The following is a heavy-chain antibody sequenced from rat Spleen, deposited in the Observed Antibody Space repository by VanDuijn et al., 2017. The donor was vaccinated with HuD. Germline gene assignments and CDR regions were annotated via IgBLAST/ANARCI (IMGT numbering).Heavy chain of an antibody. J-gene: IGHJ2*01. CDR2: IWGNGSP. CDR3: ARADIGAIYTDGI. Sequence: QVQLXXSGPGLXXSSXXXSLXXXVSXXXLTSXNVXXXRQPPGKDLEWMGVIWGNGSPNYNSALKSRLSIRRDTSKSQVYLKMNSLQTEDTATYYCARADIGAIYTDGIWGQGVMVTVSS. V-gene: IGHV2-13*01. CDR1: XXXLTSXN. D-gene: IGHD1-2*01.